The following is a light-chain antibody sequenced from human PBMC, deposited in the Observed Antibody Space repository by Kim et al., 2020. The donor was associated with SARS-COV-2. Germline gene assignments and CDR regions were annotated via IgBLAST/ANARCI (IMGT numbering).Light chain of an antibody. CDR1: QGISTS. CDR2: AAS. V-gene: IGKV1-9*01. Sequence: ASVGDRVTITCRASQGISTSLAWYQQKPWKAPKLLIYAASTLQSGVPSRFSGTGSGTEFTLTITSLQPEDFATYYCQQLNSYPITFGQGTRLEIK. CDR3: QQLNSYPIT. J-gene: IGKJ5*01.